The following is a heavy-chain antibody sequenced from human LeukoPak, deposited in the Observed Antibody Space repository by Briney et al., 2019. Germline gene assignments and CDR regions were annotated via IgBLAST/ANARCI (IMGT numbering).Heavy chain of an antibody. J-gene: IGHJ3*02. CDR1: GYTFTGYY. V-gene: IGHV1-2*06. Sequence: GASVKVSCKASGYTFTGYYMHWVRQAPGQGLEWMGRINPNSGGTNYAQKFQGRVTMTRDTSISTAYMELSRLRSDDTAVYYCATAPIAARDAFDIWGQGTMVTVSS. D-gene: IGHD6-6*01. CDR2: INPNSGGT. CDR3: ATAPIAARDAFDI.